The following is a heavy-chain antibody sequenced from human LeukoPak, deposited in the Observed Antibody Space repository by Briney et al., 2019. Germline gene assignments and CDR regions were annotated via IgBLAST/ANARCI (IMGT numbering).Heavy chain of an antibody. V-gene: IGHV1-2*06. D-gene: IGHD3-22*01. CDR1: GYTFTGYY. CDR2: INPNSGGT. CDR3: AREWGNYDSSGYYSHFDY. J-gene: IGHJ4*02. Sequence: ASVKVSCKASGYTFTGYYMHWVRQAPGQGLEWMGRINPNSGGTNYAQKFQGRVTMTRDTSISTAYMELSRLRSDDTAVYYCAREWGNYDSSGYYSHFDYWGQGTLVTVSS.